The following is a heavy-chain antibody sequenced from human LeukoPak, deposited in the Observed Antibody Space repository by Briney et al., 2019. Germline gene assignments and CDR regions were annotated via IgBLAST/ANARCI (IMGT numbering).Heavy chain of an antibody. D-gene: IGHD3-22*01. CDR3: AKWSDSSGYPIDY. Sequence: GGSLRLSCAASGFTFSNYWMHWVRQAPGKGLVWVSAISGSGGSTYYADSVKGRFTISRDNSKNTLYLQMNSLRAEDTAVYYCAKWSDSSGYPIDYWGQGTLVTVSS. CDR2: ISGSGGST. V-gene: IGHV3-23*01. J-gene: IGHJ4*02. CDR1: GFTFSNYW.